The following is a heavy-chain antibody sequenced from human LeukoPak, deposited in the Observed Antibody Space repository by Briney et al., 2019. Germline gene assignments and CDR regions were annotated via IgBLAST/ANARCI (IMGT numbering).Heavy chain of an antibody. J-gene: IGHJ6*02. CDR3: ARPQGSSWYAYYYYYYGMDV. D-gene: IGHD6-13*01. Sequence: GGSLRLSCAASGFTFSSYWMSWVRQAPRKGLEWVANIKQDGSEKYYVDSVKGRFTISRDNAKNSLYLQMNSLRAEDTAAYYCARPQGSSWYAYYYYYYGMDVWGQGTTVTVSS. CDR2: IKQDGSEK. CDR1: GFTFSSYW. V-gene: IGHV3-7*01.